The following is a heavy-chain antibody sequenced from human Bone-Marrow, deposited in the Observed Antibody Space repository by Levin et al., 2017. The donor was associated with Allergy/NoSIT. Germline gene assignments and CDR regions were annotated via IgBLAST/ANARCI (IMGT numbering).Heavy chain of an antibody. Sequence: SQTLSLTCTVSGGSISSYYWSWIRQPAGKGLEWIGRIYTSGSTNYNPSLKSRVTMSVDTSKNQCSLKLSSVTAADTAVYYCASERVDVVVPAATPYYYYYYGMDVWGQGTTVTVSS. D-gene: IGHD2-2*01. J-gene: IGHJ6*02. V-gene: IGHV4-4*07. CDR3: ASERVDVVVPAATPYYYYYYGMDV. CDR2: IYTSGST. CDR1: GGSISSYY.